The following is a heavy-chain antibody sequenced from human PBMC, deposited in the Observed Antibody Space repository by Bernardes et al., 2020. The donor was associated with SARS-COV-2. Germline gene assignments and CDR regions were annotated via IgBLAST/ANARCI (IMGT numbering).Heavy chain of an antibody. CDR3: ARDRSGVYSDFDF. V-gene: IGHV3-21*01. CDR2: IASDSSST. J-gene: IGHJ4*02. Sequence: GGSLRLSCVGSGFIFTSSRMNWVRQAPGKGLQWVSTIASDSSSTYYADSVKGRFTVSRDNAKNSLFLEMNNLRADDTAVYYCARDRSGVYSDFDFWGQGTLVTVSS. CDR1: GFIFTSSR. D-gene: IGHD1-26*01.